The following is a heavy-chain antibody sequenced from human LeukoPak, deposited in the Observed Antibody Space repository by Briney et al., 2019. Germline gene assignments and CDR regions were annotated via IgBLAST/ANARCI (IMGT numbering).Heavy chain of an antibody. V-gene: IGHV3-74*01. Sequence: QPGGSLRLSCAASGFTFSSYWMHWVRHAPGKGLVWVSRIHSDGTTTSYADSVKGRFTVSRDNAKNTLYLQMNSLRAEDTAVYYCARGRYCTVGSCSSAWFDPWGQGALVTVSS. J-gene: IGHJ5*02. D-gene: IGHD2-15*01. CDR3: ARGRYCTVGSCSSAWFDP. CDR2: IHSDGTTT. CDR1: GFTFSSYW.